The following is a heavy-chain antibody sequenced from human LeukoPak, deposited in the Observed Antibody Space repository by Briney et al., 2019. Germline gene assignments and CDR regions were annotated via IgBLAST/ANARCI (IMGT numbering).Heavy chain of an antibody. V-gene: IGHV1-69*04. CDR1: GGTFSSYA. CDR2: IIPIFGIA. D-gene: IGHD5-24*01. CDR3: ARDQRRDGYCDY. J-gene: IGHJ4*02. Sequence: ASVKVSCKASGGTFSSYAISWVRQAPGQGLEWMGRIIPIFGIANYAQKFQGRVTITADKSTSTAYTELSSLRSEDTAVYYCARDQRRDGYCDYWGQGTLVTVSS.